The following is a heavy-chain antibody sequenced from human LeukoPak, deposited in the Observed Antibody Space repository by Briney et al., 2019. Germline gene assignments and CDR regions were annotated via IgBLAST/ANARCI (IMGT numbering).Heavy chain of an antibody. J-gene: IGHJ5*02. CDR1: GGSIRSYY. CDR2: IYHSGST. D-gene: IGHD1-14*01. Sequence: PSETLSLTCTVSGGSIRSYYWSWIRQPAGKGLEWIGSIYHSGSTYYNPSLKSRVTISVDTSKNQFSLKLSSVTAADTAVYYCARDKPGGGFDPWGQGTLVTVSS. CDR3: ARDKPGGGFDP. V-gene: IGHV4-38-2*02.